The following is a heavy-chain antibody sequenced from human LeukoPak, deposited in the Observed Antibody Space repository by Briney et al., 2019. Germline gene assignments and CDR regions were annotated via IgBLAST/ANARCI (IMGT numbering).Heavy chain of an antibody. V-gene: IGHV3-23*01. CDR1: GFTFSSYA. D-gene: IGHD3-10*01. CDR3: AKGRDYYGSGSVY. CDR2: ISGSGGST. Sequence: GGSLRLSCAASGFTFSSYAMSWVRQAPGKGLEWVSAISGSGGSTYYADSVKGRFTIPRDNSKNTLYLQMNSLRAEDTAVYYCAKGRDYYGSGSVYWGQGTLVTVSS. J-gene: IGHJ4*02.